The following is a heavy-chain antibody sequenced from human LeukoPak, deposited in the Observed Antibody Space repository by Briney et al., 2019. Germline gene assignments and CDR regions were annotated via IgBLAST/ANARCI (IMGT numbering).Heavy chain of an antibody. CDR2: IYYSGST. CDR1: GGSISSSSYY. V-gene: IGHV4-39*01. D-gene: IGHD3-3*01. CDR3: AGRTIFGVGRTGYAYY. Sequence: SETLSLTCTVSGGSISSSSYYWGWIRQPPGKGLEWIGSIYYSGSTYYNTSLKIRVTISVDTSKNQFSLKLISVTAADTAVYYCAGRTIFGVGRTGYAYYWGQGTLVTVSS. J-gene: IGHJ4*02.